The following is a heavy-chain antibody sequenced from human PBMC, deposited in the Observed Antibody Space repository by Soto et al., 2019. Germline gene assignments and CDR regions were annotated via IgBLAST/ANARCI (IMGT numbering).Heavy chain of an antibody. CDR2: TYHSGRT. J-gene: IGHJ4*02. D-gene: IGHD3-22*01. CDR3: ARDVEHYYDSRPAGHFDY. Sequence: SETLSLTCAVYGVSISSGHWWSWVRQPPGKGLDWIGETYHSGRTNYNPSLKSRVTISVDKSKNQFSLKLTSVTAADTAVYYCARDVEHYYDSRPAGHFDYWGQGILVTVSS. CDR1: GVSISSGHW. V-gene: IGHV4-4*02.